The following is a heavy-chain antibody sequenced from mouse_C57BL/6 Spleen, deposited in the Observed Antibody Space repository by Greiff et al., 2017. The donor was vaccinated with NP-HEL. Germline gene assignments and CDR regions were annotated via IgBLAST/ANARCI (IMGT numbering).Heavy chain of an antibody. D-gene: IGHD1-1*02. CDR1: GYTFTSYT. J-gene: IGHJ2*01. CDR3: ARGGVATGYFDY. CDR2: INPSSGYT. V-gene: IGHV1-4*01. Sequence: VQLQQSGAELARPGASVKMSCKASGYTFTSYTMHWVKQRPGQGLEWIGYINPSSGYTKYNQKFKDKATLTADKSSSTAYMQLSSLTSEDSAVYYCARGGVATGYFDYWGQGTTLTVSS.